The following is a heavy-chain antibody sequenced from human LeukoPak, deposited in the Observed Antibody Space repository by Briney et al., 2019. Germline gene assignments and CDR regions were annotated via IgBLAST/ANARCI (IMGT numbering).Heavy chain of an antibody. J-gene: IGHJ4*02. CDR2: IRYDGSNK. Sequence: PGGSLRLSCAASGFTFSSYGMHWVRQAPGKGLEWVAFIRYDGSNKYYADSVKGRFTISRDNSKNTLYLQMNSLRAEDTAVYYCAKDLAAARLFIDYWGQGTLVTVSS. V-gene: IGHV3-30*02. CDR3: AKDLAAARLFIDY. CDR1: GFTFSSYG. D-gene: IGHD6-6*01.